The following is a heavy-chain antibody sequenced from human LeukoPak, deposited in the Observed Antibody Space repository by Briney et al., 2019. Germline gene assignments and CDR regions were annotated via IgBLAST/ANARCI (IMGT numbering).Heavy chain of an antibody. V-gene: IGHV3-21*01. J-gene: IGHJ4*02. CDR3: ARDRGNDYVWGKYYFDY. D-gene: IGHD3-16*01. CDR2: ISSSSSYI. CDR1: GFTFSSYS. Sequence: PGGSLRLSCAASGFTFSSYSMNWVRQAPGKGLEWVSSISSSSSYIYYADSVKGRFTISRDNAKNSLYLQMNSLRAEDTAVYYCARDRGNDYVWGKYYFDYWGQGTLVTVSS.